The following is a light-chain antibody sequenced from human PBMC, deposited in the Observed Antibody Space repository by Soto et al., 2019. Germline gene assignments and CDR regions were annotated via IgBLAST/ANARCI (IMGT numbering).Light chain of an antibody. CDR1: QSISSW. Sequence: DVQMTQSPSTLSASVGDRVTITCRASQSISSWLAWYQQKPGKAPKVLIFDASSLESGVPSRFSGSGSATEFTLTISSLQPDDFATYYCPQYSTYPWTFGQGTKVDIK. V-gene: IGKV1-5*01. CDR2: DAS. CDR3: PQYSTYPWT. J-gene: IGKJ1*01.